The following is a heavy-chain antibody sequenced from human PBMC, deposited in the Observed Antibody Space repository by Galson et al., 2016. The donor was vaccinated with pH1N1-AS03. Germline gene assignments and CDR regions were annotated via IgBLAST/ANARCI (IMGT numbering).Heavy chain of an antibody. V-gene: IGHV3-11*06. CDR2: ISSSSRFI. J-gene: IGHJ4*02. D-gene: IGHD3-22*01. Sequence: SLRLSCAASGFSLSDYYMTWIRQAPGKGLEWVAYISSSSRFIYYADAVQGRFTISKDSPKNSVYLHMNGLRADDTAVYYCARDGGYSSGWIDFWGQGTLVSVSS. CDR1: GFSLSDYY. CDR3: ARDGGYSSGWIDF.